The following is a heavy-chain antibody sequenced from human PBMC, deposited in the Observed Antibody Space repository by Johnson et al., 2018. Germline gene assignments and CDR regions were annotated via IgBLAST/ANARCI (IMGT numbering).Heavy chain of an antibody. D-gene: IGHD3-3*01. V-gene: IGHV3-33*01. CDR1: GFTFSSYG. CDR3: ARLEYDATGYFQH. Sequence: VQLVESGGGVVQPGRSLRLSCAASGFTFSSYGMHWVRQAPGKGLEWVAVIWYDGSNKYYADSVKGRFTISRDNSKNTLYLQVNSLRAEDTAGYYCARLEYDATGYFQHWGQGTLVTVSS. CDR2: IWYDGSNK. J-gene: IGHJ1*01.